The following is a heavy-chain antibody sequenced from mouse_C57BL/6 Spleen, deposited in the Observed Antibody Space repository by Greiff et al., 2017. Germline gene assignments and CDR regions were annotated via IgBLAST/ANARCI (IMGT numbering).Heavy chain of an antibody. D-gene: IGHD1-1*01. CDR1: GYTFTDYE. V-gene: IGHV1-15*01. CDR3: TRISYGRDY. J-gene: IGHJ2*01. Sequence: VKLQESGAELVRPGASVTLSCKASGYTFTDYEMHWVKQTPVHGLEWIGAIDPETGGTAYNQKFKGKAILTADKSSSTAYMELRSLTSEDSAVYYCTRISYGRDYWGQGTTLTVSS. CDR2: IDPETGGT.